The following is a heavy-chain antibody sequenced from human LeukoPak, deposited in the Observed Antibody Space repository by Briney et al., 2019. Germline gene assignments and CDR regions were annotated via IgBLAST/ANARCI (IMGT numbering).Heavy chain of an antibody. V-gene: IGHV3-23*01. D-gene: IGHD3-3*01. CDR1: GFTFSSYA. CDR2: ISGSGGST. Sequence: GGSLRLSCAASGFTFSSYAMSWVRQAPGKGLEWVSAISGSGGSTYYADSVKGRFTISRDNSKNTLYLQMNSLRAEDTAVYYCAKPPGRFFACYYYMDVWGKGTTVTVSS. J-gene: IGHJ6*03. CDR3: AKPPGRFFACYYYMDV.